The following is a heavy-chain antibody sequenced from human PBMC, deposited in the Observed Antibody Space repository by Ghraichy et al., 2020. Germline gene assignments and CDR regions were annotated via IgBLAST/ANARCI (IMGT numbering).Heavy chain of an antibody. V-gene: IGHV4-34*01. D-gene: IGHD3-10*01. J-gene: IGHJ5*02. CDR3: ARSMVTRWFDP. CDR1: GGSFSGYY. CDR2: INHSGST. Sequence: SETLSLTCAVYGGSFSGYYWSWIRQPPGKGLEWIGEINHSGSTNYNPSLKSRVTISVDTSKNQFSLKLSSVTAADTAVYYCARSMVTRWFDPWGQGTLVTVSS.